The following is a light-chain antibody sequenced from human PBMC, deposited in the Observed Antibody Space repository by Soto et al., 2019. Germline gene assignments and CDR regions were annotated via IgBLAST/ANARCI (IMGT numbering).Light chain of an antibody. V-gene: IGKV4-1*01. CDR2: WAS. CDR3: QQHYRSPFT. Sequence: DIVMAQSPDSLAVSLGERATINCKSSQSVLYSSNNKNFLAWYQRKPGQPPKLLIYWASTRESGVPDRFSGGGSGTEFNLTISNLRAEDVALYYCQQHYRSPFTFGQGTKLQIK. J-gene: IGKJ2*01. CDR1: QSVLYSSNNKNF.